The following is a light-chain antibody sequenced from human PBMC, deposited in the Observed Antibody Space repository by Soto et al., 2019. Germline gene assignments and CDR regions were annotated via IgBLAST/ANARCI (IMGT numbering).Light chain of an antibody. Sequence: EIVLTQSPGTLSLSPGERATLSCRASQSVTRTNIAWYQQKPGQAPRLLIYGTSIRTNGIPDRFGGSGSGTDFTLIISRLEPEDFVVYYCHQYGSLPLTFGGGTKVDIK. CDR1: QSVTRTN. CDR3: HQYGSLPLT. CDR2: GTS. V-gene: IGKV3-20*01. J-gene: IGKJ4*01.